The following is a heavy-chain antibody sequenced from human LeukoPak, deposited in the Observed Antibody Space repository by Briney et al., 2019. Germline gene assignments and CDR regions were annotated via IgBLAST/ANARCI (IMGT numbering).Heavy chain of an antibody. CDR2: IYYSGST. D-gene: IGHD3-16*01. CDR1: GGSISSYY. Sequence: TSETLSLTCTVSGGSISSYYWSWIRQPPGKGLEWIGYIYYSGSTNYNPSLKSRVTISVDTSKNQFSLKLSSVTAADTAVYYCARGGAFDPWGQGTLVTVSS. J-gene: IGHJ5*02. V-gene: IGHV4-59*01. CDR3: ARGGAFDP.